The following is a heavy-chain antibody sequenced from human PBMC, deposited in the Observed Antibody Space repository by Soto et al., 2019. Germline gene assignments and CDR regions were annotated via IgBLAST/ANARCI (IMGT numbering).Heavy chain of an antibody. CDR1: GYTFTSHG. CDR3: VRIGCYGH. Sequence: QVQLVQSGSEIKKPGAAVRVSCKTFGYTFTSHGIGWVRQAPGQGLEWMGWISVYNDNTNYEQKFQGRVTMTTETSSSTAYMELRSLKSCDTAVYYCVRIGCYGHWGQGTLVTVSS. CDR2: ISVYNDNT. D-gene: IGHD3-22*01. V-gene: IGHV1-18*01. J-gene: IGHJ1*01.